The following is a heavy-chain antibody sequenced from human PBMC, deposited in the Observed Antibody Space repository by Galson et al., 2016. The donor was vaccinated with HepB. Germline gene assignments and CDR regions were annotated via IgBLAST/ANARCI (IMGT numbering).Heavy chain of an antibody. CDR3: ARDPGEGDGGNWGAFDL. Sequence: SLRLSCAASGFSFSRHSMNWVRQAPGKGLEWVAYINDRSRSIFYAASVKGRFTISRDNARSLLYLQMYSLRVEDTAVYYCARDPGEGDGGNWGAFDLCGQGTVVTVSS. CDR1: GFSFSRHS. CDR2: INDRSRSI. V-gene: IGHV3-48*04. J-gene: IGHJ3*01. D-gene: IGHD4-23*01.